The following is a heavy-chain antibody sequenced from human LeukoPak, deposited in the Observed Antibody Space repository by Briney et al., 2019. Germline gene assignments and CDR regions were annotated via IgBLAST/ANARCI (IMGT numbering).Heavy chain of an antibody. CDR3: AKEGPSRYFDY. CDR2: ISSSSSYI. CDR1: GFTFSSYS. Sequence: GGSLRLSCAASGFTFSSYSMNWVRQAPGKGLEWVSSISSSSSYIYYADSVKGRFTISRDNSKNTLYLQMNSLRAEDTAVYYCAKEGPSRYFDYRGQGTLVTVSS. J-gene: IGHJ4*02. V-gene: IGHV3-21*04.